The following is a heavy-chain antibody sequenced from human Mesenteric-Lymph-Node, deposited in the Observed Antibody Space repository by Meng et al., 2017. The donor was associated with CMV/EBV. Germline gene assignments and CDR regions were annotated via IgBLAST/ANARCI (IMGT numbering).Heavy chain of an antibody. J-gene: IGHJ4*02. V-gene: IGHV3-11*01. CDR1: GFTFSDYY. CDR2: ISSSGSTI. CDR3: ARGNVGDFWSGDKGAFDY. D-gene: IGHD3-3*01. Sequence: GGSLRLSCAASGFTFSDYYMSWIRQAPGKGLEWVSYISSSGSTIYYADSVKGRFTISRDNAKNSLYLQMTSLRAEDTAVYYCARGNVGDFWSGDKGAFDYWGQGTLVTVSS.